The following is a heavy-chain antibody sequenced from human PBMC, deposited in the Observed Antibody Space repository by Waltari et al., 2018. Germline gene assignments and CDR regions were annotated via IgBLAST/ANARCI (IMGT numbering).Heavy chain of an antibody. Sequence: QVQLQESGPGLVKPSETLSLTCTVSGGSISSHYWSWIRQPPGKGLEWIGYIYYSGSTNYNPSLKSRVTISVDTSKNQFSLKLSSVTAADTAVYYCASSPDIVGAAFDYWGQGTLVTVSS. V-gene: IGHV4-59*11. CDR2: IYYSGST. D-gene: IGHD1-26*01. CDR3: ASSPDIVGAAFDY. J-gene: IGHJ4*02. CDR1: GGSISSHY.